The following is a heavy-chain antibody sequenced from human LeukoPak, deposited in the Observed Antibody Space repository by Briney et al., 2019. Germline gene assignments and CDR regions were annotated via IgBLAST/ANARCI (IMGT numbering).Heavy chain of an antibody. CDR3: ARGAHHQYYMDV. V-gene: IGHV3-74*01. J-gene: IGHJ6*03. D-gene: IGHD1-14*01. CDR1: GFTFSSYA. CDR2: INAGGTTT. Sequence: PGGSLRLSCAASGFTFSSYAMSWVRQAPGKGLVWVSRINAGGTTTNYADSVKGRFTISRDNAKNTLYVQMNSLRAEDTAVYYCARGAHHQYYMDVWGKGTTVTVSS.